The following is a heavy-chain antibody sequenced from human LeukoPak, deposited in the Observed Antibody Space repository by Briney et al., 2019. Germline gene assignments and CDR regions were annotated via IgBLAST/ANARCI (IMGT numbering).Heavy chain of an antibody. Sequence: GGSLRLSCAASGFTFSYYALHWVRQAPGKGLEWVAVMSYDGSNKHYADSVKGRLTISRDNYKNTLYLEMNSLRAEDTALYYCAREMNYGGQGSPVGFDIWGQGTMVTVS. V-gene: IGHV3-30*04. CDR1: GFTFSYYA. CDR2: MSYDGSNK. D-gene: IGHD4-23*01. J-gene: IGHJ3*02. CDR3: AREMNYGGQGSPVGFDI.